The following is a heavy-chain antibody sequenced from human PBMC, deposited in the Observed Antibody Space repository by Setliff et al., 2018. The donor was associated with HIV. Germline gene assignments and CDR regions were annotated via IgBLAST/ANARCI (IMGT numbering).Heavy chain of an antibody. CDR2: INHSGSP. D-gene: IGHD3-22*01. J-gene: IGHJ4*02. Sequence: SETLSLTCVVYNGSFSGHYWSWIRQPPGKGLEWIGEINHSGSPNYNSSLKSRVTISLDTSKNQFSRKLSSVTAADTAVYYCASLLSRGYYYDRSGYSYRDYWGQGTLVTVSS. CDR3: ASLLSRGYYYDRSGYSYRDY. CDR1: NGSFSGHY. V-gene: IGHV4-34*01.